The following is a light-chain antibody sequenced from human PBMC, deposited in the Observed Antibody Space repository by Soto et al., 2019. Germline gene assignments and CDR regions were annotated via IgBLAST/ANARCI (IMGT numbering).Light chain of an antibody. Sequence: QSVLTQPASVSGSPGQSITISCTGTTSDVGRYNYVSWHQQHPGKAPKLLIFDVSNRPSGVSDRFSGSKSGNTASLTISGLQAEDEADYYCNSYTTGTTWVFGGGTNSPS. CDR1: TSDVGRYNY. CDR2: DVS. CDR3: NSYTTGTTWV. J-gene: IGLJ3*02. V-gene: IGLV2-14*01.